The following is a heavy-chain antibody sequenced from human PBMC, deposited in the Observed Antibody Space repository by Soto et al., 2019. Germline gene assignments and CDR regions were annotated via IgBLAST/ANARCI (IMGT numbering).Heavy chain of an antibody. V-gene: IGHV3-73*01. Sequence: GGSLRLSCAASGFTFSGSAMHWVRQASGKGLEWVGRIRSKANSYATAYAASVKGRFTISRDDSKNTAYLQMNSLKTEDTAVYYCTSFFMKGRSGSYEGQYYYYGMDVWGQGTTVTVSS. J-gene: IGHJ6*02. CDR3: TSFFMKGRSGSYEGQYYYYGMDV. CDR2: IRSKANSYAT. D-gene: IGHD3-10*01. CDR1: GFTFSGSA.